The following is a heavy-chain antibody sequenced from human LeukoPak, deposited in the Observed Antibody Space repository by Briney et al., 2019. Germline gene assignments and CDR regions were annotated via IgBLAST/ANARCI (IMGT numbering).Heavy chain of an antibody. CDR1: GFTFSSYG. V-gene: IGHV3-30*03. D-gene: IGHD2-8*02. Sequence: GGSLRLSCAASGFTFSSYGMHWVRQAPGKGLEWVAVISYDGSNKYYADSVKGRFTISRDNSKNTLYLQMNSLRAEDTAVYYCARDTGGRGWFDPWGQGTLVTVSS. J-gene: IGHJ5*02. CDR2: ISYDGSNK. CDR3: ARDTGGRGWFDP.